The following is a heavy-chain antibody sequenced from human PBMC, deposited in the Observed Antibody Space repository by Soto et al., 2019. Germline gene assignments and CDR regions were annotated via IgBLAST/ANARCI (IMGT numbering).Heavy chain of an antibody. CDR1: GYTFTSYG. CDR3: ARDFTIVVVPAAIPLYYYYGMDV. Sequence: GASVKVSCKASGYTFTSYGISWVRQAPGQGLEWMGWISAYNGNTNYAQKLQGRVTMTTDTSTSTAYMELRSLRSDDTAVYYCARDFTIVVVPAAIPLYYYYGMDVSGQGTTVTVSS. CDR2: ISAYNGNT. V-gene: IGHV1-18*01. D-gene: IGHD2-2*01. J-gene: IGHJ6*02.